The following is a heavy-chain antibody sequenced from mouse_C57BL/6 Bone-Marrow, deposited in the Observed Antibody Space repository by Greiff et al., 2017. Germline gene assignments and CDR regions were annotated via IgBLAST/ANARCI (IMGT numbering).Heavy chain of an antibody. V-gene: IGHV1-64*01. J-gene: IGHJ3*01. CDR1: GYTFTSYW. CDR2: IHPNSGST. CDR3: ARKGHLFLAWSAY. D-gene: IGHD2-3*01. Sequence: QVQLQQPGAELVKPGASVKLSCKASGYTFTSYWMHWVKQRPGQGLEWIGMIHPNSGSTNYNEKFKSKATLTVDKSSSTAYMQLSSLTSEDSAVYYCARKGHLFLAWSAYWGQGTLVTVSA.